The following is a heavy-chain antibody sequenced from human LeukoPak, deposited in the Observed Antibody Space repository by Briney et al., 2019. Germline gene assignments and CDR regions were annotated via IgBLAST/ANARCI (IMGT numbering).Heavy chain of an antibody. CDR1: GGSISSGDYY. CDR3: ARYDGGVDAFDI. J-gene: IGHJ3*02. V-gene: IGHV4-30-4*08. CDR2: IYYSGST. D-gene: IGHD3-16*01. Sequence: KPSQTLSLTCTVSGGSISSGDYYWSWIRQPPGKGLEWIGYIYYSGSTYYNPSLKSRVTISVDTSKNQFSLKLSSVTAADTAVYYCARYDGGVDAFDIWGQGTMVTVSS.